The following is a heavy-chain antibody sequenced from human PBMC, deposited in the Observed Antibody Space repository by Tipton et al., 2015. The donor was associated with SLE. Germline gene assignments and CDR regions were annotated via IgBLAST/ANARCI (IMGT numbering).Heavy chain of an antibody. J-gene: IGHJ4*02. CDR3: ARPPYYDSSGEYFDY. CDR1: GYTFTSYA. CDR2: INAGNGNT. V-gene: IGHV1-3*01. D-gene: IGHD3-22*01. Sequence: QSGAEVKKPGASVKVSCKASGYTFTSYAMHWVRQAPGQRLEWMGWINAGNGNTKYSQKFQGRVTITRDTSASTAYMELSSLRSEDTAVYYCARPPYYDSSGEYFDYWGQGTLVTVSS.